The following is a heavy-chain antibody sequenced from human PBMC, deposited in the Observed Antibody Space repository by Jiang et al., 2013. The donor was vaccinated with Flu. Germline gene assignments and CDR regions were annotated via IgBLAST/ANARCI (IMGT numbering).Heavy chain of an antibody. J-gene: IGHJ4*02. V-gene: IGHV4-30-2*05. CDR3: ARAYCSGGSCYLDY. D-gene: IGHD2-15*01. Sequence: LKSRVTISVDTSKNQFSLKLSSVTAADTAVYYCARAYCSGGSCYLDYWGPGNPGHRL.